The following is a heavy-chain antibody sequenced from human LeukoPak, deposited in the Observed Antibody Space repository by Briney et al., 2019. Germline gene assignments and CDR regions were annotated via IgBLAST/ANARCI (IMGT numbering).Heavy chain of an antibody. J-gene: IGHJ4*02. CDR1: GYTVTSYG. Sequence: ASVNVSCTASGYTVTSYGISWVRQAPGQGLEWMGWISAYNGNTNYAQKLQGRVTMTTDTSTSTAYMELRSLRSDDTAVYYCARDASYSSPDYWGQGTLVTVSS. D-gene: IGHD6-13*01. CDR2: ISAYNGNT. V-gene: IGHV1-18*01. CDR3: ARDASYSSPDY.